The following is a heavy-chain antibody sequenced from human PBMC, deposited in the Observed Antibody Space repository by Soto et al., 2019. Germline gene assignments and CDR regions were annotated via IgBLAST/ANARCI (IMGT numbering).Heavy chain of an antibody. D-gene: IGHD2-2*01. V-gene: IGHV3-30-3*01. CDR3: ATEGSRSADYFDY. J-gene: IGHJ4*02. Sequence: GGSLRLSCAASGFTISTYAMHWVRQAPGKGLEWVAVISYDGINKYYADSVKGRFTISRDNSKNTLSVEMNSLRAEDTAVYYCATEGSRSADYFDYWGQGTLVTVSS. CDR2: ISYDGINK. CDR1: GFTISTYA.